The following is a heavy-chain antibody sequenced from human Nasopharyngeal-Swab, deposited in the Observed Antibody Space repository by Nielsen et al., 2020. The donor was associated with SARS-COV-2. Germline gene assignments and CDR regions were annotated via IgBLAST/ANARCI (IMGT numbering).Heavy chain of an antibody. Sequence: GGSLRLSCAASGFTFSSYSMNWVRQAPGKGLEWVSSISSSGSYIYYADSVKGRFTISRDNAKNSLYLQMNSLREDDTAMYYCATDIVDLVASTDFWGQGTRVTVSS. CDR2: ISSSGSYI. D-gene: IGHD2-15*01. CDR1: GFTFSSYS. CDR3: ATDIVDLVASTDF. J-gene: IGHJ4*02. V-gene: IGHV3-21*01.